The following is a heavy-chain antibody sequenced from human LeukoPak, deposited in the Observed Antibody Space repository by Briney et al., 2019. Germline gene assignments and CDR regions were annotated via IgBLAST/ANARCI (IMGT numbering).Heavy chain of an antibody. Sequence: PGGSLRLSCAASGSTVSSNYMSWVRQAPGKGLEWVSVIYSGGSTYYADSVKGRFTISRDNSKNTLYLQMNSLRAEDTAVYYCARDDPYRTPFDYWGQGTLVTVSS. D-gene: IGHD4-23*01. CDR3: ARDDPYRTPFDY. J-gene: IGHJ4*02. CDR1: GSTVSSNY. CDR2: IYSGGST. V-gene: IGHV3-53*01.